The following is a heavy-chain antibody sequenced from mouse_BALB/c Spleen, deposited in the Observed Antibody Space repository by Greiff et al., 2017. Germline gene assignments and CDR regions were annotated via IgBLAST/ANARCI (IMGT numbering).Heavy chain of an antibody. CDR3: AREVLSYYYGSSYPWFAY. CDR2: ISYDGSN. CDR1: GYSITSGYY. V-gene: IGHV3-6*02. J-gene: IGHJ3*01. D-gene: IGHD1-1*01. Sequence: EVQLQQSGPGLVKPSQSLSLTCSVTGYSITSGYYWNWIRQFPGNKLEWMGYISYDGSNNYNPSLKNRISITRDTSKNQFFLKLNSVTTEDTATYYCAREVLSYYYGSSYPWFAYWGQGTLVTVSA.